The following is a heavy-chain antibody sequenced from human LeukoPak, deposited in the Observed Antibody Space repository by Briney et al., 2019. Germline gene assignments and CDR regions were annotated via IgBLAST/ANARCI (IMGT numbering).Heavy chain of an antibody. V-gene: IGHV4-39*01. Sequence: SETLSLTCTLSGGSLSRSSDYCGWIRQPPGEGLEWLGSIYYSGSTYYNPSLKSRVTISVDTSKNQFSLKLSSVTAADTAVYYCASSGGGPHWYFDYWGQGTLVTAAS. CDR3: ASSGGGPHWYFDY. D-gene: IGHD3-16*01. CDR1: GGSLSRSSDY. J-gene: IGHJ4*02. CDR2: IYYSGST.